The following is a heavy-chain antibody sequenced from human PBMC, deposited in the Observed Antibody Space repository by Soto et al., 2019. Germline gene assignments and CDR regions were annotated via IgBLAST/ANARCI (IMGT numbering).Heavy chain of an antibody. CDR2: XRNKANRYTT. CDR1: GFTLSDNY. J-gene: IGHJ4*02. V-gene: IGHV3-72*01. Sequence: EVQLVESGGGLVQPGGSLRLSCAGSGFTLSDNYMDWVRQAPGKGLXXXXRXRNKANRYTTEYAASVKGRFTVSRDESMNSXHLQMNSLKTEDTAVYYCVRTSHYGSGTWNFDFWGQGTVVTVSS. D-gene: IGHD3-10*01. CDR3: VRTSHYGSGTWNFDF.